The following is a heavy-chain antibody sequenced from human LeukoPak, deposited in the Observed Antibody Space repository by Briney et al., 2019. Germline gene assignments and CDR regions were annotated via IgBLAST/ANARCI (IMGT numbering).Heavy chain of an antibody. V-gene: IGHV3-74*01. D-gene: IGHD1-26*01. J-gene: IGHJ4*02. CDR2: ITNDGSST. CDR3: AREIVGAREFDY. CDR1: GPTFSSQL. Sequence: GPLRLSCPASGPTFSSQLMHRARQAPGKGVVGGSRITNDGSSTTYADSVKGRFTISRDNAKNMLYLQVNSLRAEDTAVYYCAREIVGAREFDYWGQGTLVTVSS.